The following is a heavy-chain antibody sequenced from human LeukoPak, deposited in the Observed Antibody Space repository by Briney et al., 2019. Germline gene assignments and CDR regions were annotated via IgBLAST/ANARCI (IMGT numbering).Heavy chain of an antibody. J-gene: IGHJ3*02. D-gene: IGHD1-26*01. CDR3: ANPLPSGSYFGSDAFDI. Sequence: GGSLRLSCAASGFTFSSYGMHWVRQAPGKGLEWVSAISGSGGSTYYADSVKGRFTISRDNSKNTLYLQMNSLRAEDTAVYYCANPLPSGSYFGSDAFDIWGQGTMVTVSS. CDR1: GFTFSSYG. V-gene: IGHV3-23*01. CDR2: ISGSGGST.